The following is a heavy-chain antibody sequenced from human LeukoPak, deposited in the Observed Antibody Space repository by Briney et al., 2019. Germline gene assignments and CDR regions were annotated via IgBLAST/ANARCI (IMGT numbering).Heavy chain of an antibody. CDR1: GYTFTSYW. CDR2: IYPDDSHT. V-gene: IGHV5-51*01. D-gene: IGHD2-21*02. CDR3: ARGRGDARSGLDY. J-gene: IGHJ4*02. Sequence: GESLKISCKGSGYTFTSYWIGWVRQMPGKGLEWMGVIYPDDSHTTYSPSFQGQVTISADKSISTAYLQWSSLKASDTAMYYRARGRGDARSGLDYWGQGTLVTVSS.